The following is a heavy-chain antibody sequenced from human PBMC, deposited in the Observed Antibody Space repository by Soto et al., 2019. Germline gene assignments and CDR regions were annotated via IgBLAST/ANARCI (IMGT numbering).Heavy chain of an antibody. CDR2: IIPIFGTA. Sequence: ASVKVSCKASGGTFSSYAISWVCQATGQGLEWMGGIIPIFGTANYAQKFQGRVTITADESPSTAYMELSSLGSADTAVDMWARINIYWNYANRDFSIFGMHVWCQGSTVADS. CDR1: GGTFSSYA. CDR3: ARINIYWNYANRDFSIFGMHV. J-gene: IGHJ6*02. D-gene: IGHD1-7*01. V-gene: IGHV1-69*13.